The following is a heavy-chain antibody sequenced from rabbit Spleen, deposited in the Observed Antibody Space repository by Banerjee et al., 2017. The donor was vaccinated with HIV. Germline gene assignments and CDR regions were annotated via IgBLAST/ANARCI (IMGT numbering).Heavy chain of an antibody. V-gene: IGHV1S47*01. CDR3: LRDQACDSCYCPYFFNF. Sequence: QEQVVESGGGLVQPGGSLTLSCKASGFDFSSYGVSWVRQAPGKGLEWIGYIAPIFGSTSIASWVNGRFTISSHNAQNTLYLQLNSLTAADTATYFCLRDQACDSCYCPYFFNFWGPGTLVTVS. D-gene: IGHD1-1*01. CDR2: IAPIFGST. CDR1: GFDFSSYG. J-gene: IGHJ4*01.